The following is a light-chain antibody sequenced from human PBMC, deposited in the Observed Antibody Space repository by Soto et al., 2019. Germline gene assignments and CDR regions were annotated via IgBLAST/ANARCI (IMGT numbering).Light chain of an antibody. V-gene: IGKV3-11*01. CDR2: DPS. CDR1: QSVSSS. J-gene: IGKJ5*01. Sequence: EIVLTQSPVTLSLSPGERATLSCRASQSVSSSLAWYQQKPGQAPRLLIYDPSNTATGIPARFSGSGSGTDFTLTISSLEPEDFAIYYCQQRSSSITFGQGTRLETK. CDR3: QQRSSSIT.